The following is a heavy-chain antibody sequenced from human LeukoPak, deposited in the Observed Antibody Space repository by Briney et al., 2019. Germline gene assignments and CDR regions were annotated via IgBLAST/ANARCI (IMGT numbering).Heavy chain of an antibody. V-gene: IGHV3-30*02. CDR2: IRYDGNKK. D-gene: IGHD3-22*01. CDR3: AKAFYDSSGYYNSHFDY. Sequence: PGGSLRLSCVASGFTFSSYGMHWVRQAPGKGLEWVSFIRYDGNKKYYADFVKGRFTISRDNSKNTLYLQMNSLRAEDTAVYYCAKAFYDSSGYYNSHFDYWGQGTLVTVSS. J-gene: IGHJ4*02. CDR1: GFTFSSYG.